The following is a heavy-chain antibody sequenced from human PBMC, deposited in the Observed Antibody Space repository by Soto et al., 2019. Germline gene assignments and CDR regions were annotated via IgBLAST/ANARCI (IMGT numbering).Heavy chain of an antibody. V-gene: IGHV4-39*01. CDR2: IYYSGST. CDR1: GGSISSSSYY. CDR3: ARHYSGSWDYFDY. D-gene: IGHD1-26*01. Sequence: SETLSLTCTVSGGSISSSSYYWGWIRQPPGKGLEWIGSIYYSGSTYYNPSLKSRVTISVDTSKNQFSLKLSSVTAADTAVYYCARHYSGSWDYFDYWGQGTPVTVS. J-gene: IGHJ4*02.